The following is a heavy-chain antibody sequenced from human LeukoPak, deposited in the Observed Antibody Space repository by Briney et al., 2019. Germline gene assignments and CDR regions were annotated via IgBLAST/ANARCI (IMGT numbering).Heavy chain of an antibody. D-gene: IGHD6-19*01. V-gene: IGHV3-23*01. CDR3: AKDQDVGYSSGWYNY. CDR1: GFTFSSYA. Sequence: PGGSLRLSCAASGFTFSSYAMSWVRQAPGKGLEWVSAISGSGGSTYYADSVKGRFTISRDNSKNTLYLQMNSLGAEDTAVYYCAKDQDVGYSSGWYNYWGQGTLVTVSS. CDR2: ISGSGGST. J-gene: IGHJ4*02.